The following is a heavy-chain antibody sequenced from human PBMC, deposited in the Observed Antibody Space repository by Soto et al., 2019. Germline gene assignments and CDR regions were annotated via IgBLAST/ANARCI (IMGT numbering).Heavy chain of an antibody. D-gene: IGHD2-15*01. CDR2: IIPILGIA. CDR3: ATPKTDCSGGSCYDLGHYGFDI. CDR1: GGTFSSYT. Sequence: SVKVSCKASGGTFSSYTISWVRQAPGQGLEWMGRIIPILGIANYAQKFQGRVTITADKSTSTAYMEMSGLRSEDTAVYYCATPKTDCSGGSCYDLGHYGFDIWGQGTMVTVSS. J-gene: IGHJ3*02. V-gene: IGHV1-69*02.